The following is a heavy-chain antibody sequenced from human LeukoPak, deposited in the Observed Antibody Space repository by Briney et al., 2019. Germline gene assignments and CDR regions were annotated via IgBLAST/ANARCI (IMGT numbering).Heavy chain of an antibody. CDR3: AGGQGFLIDY. J-gene: IGHJ4*02. Sequence: GGSMRLSCAASGLTFSNDWMNWVRQAPGKGLEWVANIKQDGSAKYYVDSVKGRLTISRDNAKSLLYLQMNSLRAEDAAVYYCAGGQGFLIDYWGQGTLVTVSS. V-gene: IGHV3-7*01. CDR2: IKQDGSAK. CDR1: GLTFSNDW. D-gene: IGHD3-3*01.